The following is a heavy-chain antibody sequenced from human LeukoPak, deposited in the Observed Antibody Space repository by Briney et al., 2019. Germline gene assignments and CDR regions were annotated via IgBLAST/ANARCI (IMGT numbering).Heavy chain of an antibody. J-gene: IGHJ3*02. Sequence: SQTLSLTCAVYGGSFSNYYCGWISQPPGKGLEWIGEIDHSGGTNYNPSLKSRVTISIDTSKNQFSLRLNSVTAADTAVYYCARGLEYDFWSGNYSDAFDIWDQGTMVTVSS. CDR3: ARGLEYDFWSGNYSDAFDI. CDR1: GGSFSNYY. V-gene: IGHV4-34*01. D-gene: IGHD3-3*01. CDR2: IDHSGGT.